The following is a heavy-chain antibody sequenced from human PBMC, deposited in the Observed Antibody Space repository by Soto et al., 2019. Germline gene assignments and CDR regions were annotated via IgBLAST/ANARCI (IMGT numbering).Heavy chain of an antibody. V-gene: IGHV1-69*02. D-gene: IGHD2-15*01. CDR3: ARVYCNIPGCRLFGYDGMDV. J-gene: IGHJ6*02. CDR2: IIPIVDIP. Sequence: QVQLVQSGAEVKKPGSSVKVSCKASGGTLSSYTITWVRQAPGQGLEWMGRIIPIVDIPKYAQKFQGRVTIPADKSTSTAYKELSSLRSDDTAVYYCARVYCNIPGCRLFGYDGMDVWGQGTTVTVS. CDR1: GGTLSSYT.